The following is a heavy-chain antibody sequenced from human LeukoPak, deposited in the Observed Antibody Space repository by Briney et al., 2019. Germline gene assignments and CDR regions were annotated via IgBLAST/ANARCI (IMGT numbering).Heavy chain of an antibody. CDR2: ISYDGSNK. CDR3: APEGDGYILFDY. Sequence: GGSLGLSCAAPGFTFSSYGMHWVRQAPGKGLEWVAVISYDGSNKYYADSVKGRFTISRDNSKNTLNLQMNSLRVEDTAVYYCAPEGDGYILFDYWGQGTLVTVSS. V-gene: IGHV3-30*03. CDR1: GFTFSSYG. D-gene: IGHD5-24*01. J-gene: IGHJ4*02.